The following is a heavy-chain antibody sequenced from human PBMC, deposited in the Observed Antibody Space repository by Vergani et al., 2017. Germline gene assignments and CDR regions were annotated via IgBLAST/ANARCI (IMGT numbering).Heavy chain of an antibody. J-gene: IGHJ3*02. CDR2: IIPIFGTA. D-gene: IGHD5-18*01. CDR1: GGTFSSYA. CDR3: ARAVGGYSYGYQGGVFDS. V-gene: IGHV1-69*01. Sequence: QVQLVQSGAEVKKPGSSVKVSCKASGGTFSSYAISWVRQAPGQGLEWLGGIIPIFGTANYAQKFQGRVTLTADEFTSTAYMELSGLGSEDTAVYYCARAVGGYSYGYQGGVFDSWGQGTMVSVSS.